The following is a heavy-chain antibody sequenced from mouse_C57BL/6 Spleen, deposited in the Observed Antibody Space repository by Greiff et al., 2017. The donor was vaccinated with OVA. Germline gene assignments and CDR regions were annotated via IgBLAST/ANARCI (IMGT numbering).Heavy chain of an antibody. J-gene: IGHJ4*01. CDR1: GYTFTSYW. CDR3: ARGGSSPNYYAMDY. D-gene: IGHD1-1*01. V-gene: IGHV1-69*01. Sequence: VKLQQPGAELVMPGASVKLSCKASGYTFTSYWMHWVKQRPGQGLEWIGEIDPSDSYTNYNQKFKGKSTLTVDKSSSTAYMQLSSLTSEDSAVYYCARGGSSPNYYAMDYWGQGTSVTVSS. CDR2: IDPSDSYT.